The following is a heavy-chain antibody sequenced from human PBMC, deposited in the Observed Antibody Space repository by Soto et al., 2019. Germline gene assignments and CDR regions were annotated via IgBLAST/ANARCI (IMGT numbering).Heavy chain of an antibody. Sequence: EVQLLESGGGLVQPGGSQRLSCAASGFTFGTYIMTWVRQAPGKGRERVSAISGNGKNTYYADSVKGRFTISRDNSKNTLYLQMNSLRADDTAVYYCAKVAPLWDPVATAVSYYFEYWGQGTLVTVSS. CDR1: GFTFGTYI. J-gene: IGHJ4*02. CDR2: ISGNGKNT. D-gene: IGHD2-15*01. V-gene: IGHV3-23*01. CDR3: AKVAPLWDPVATAVSYYFEY.